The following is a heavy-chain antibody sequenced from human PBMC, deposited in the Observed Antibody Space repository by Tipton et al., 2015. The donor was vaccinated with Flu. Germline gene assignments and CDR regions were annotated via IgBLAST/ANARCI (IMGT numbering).Heavy chain of an antibody. CDR2: IHTSGTT. J-gene: IGHJ4*02. CDR1: GGSINSGSYY. Sequence: GLVKPSQTLSLTCTVSGGSINSGSYYWSWIRQPAGKGLEWIGRIHTSGTTYYKPSLKSRVTISFDTSKNHFSLNVRSVTAADTAVYYCARGVNHAFDLWGQGTLVTVSS. V-gene: IGHV4-61*02. D-gene: IGHD1-14*01. CDR3: ARGVNHAFDL.